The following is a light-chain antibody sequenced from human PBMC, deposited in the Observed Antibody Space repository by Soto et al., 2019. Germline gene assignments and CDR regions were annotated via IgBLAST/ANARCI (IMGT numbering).Light chain of an antibody. J-gene: IGKJ1*01. Sequence: EIQMTQFPSYMSSSVGDRVTITCLASQSIDTYVNWYQQKPGKAPKLLIYAASSLQSGVPSRFSGSGSGTDFTLTISCLQPEDFATYYCQQSYSTPPTFSQGSKVDIK. V-gene: IGKV1-39*01. CDR3: QQSYSTPPT. CDR2: AAS. CDR1: QSIDTY.